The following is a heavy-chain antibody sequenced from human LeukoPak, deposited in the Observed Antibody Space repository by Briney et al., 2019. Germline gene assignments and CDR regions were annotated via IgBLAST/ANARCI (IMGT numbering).Heavy chain of an antibody. J-gene: IGHJ3*02. D-gene: IGHD6-19*01. Sequence: GRSLRLSCAASGFTFSSYAMHWVRQAPGKGLEWVAVISYDGSNKYYADSVKGRFTISRDNSKNTLYLQMNSLRAEDMAVYYCAREGIAVAGPGVAFDIWGQGTMVTVSS. CDR3: AREGIAVAGPGVAFDI. V-gene: IGHV3-30*04. CDR1: GFTFSSYA. CDR2: ISYDGSNK.